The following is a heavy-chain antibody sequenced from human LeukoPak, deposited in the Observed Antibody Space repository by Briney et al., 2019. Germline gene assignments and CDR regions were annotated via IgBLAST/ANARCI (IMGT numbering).Heavy chain of an antibody. D-gene: IGHD2-15*01. Sequence: PPETLSLTCTGSGGSISSYYWSWIRQPPGKRLEWIGYIYYSGSTNYNPSLKSRVTISVDTSKSQFSLKLSSVTAADTAVYYCARYCSGGSCYIDTFDYWGQGTLVTVSS. CDR1: GGSISSYY. J-gene: IGHJ4*02. CDR2: IYYSGST. CDR3: ARYCSGGSCYIDTFDY. V-gene: IGHV4-59*01.